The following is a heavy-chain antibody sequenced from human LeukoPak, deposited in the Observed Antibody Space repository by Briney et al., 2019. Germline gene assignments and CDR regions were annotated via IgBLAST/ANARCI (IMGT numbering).Heavy chain of an antibody. CDR1: GFTFSSYA. CDR3: ARSIAAAVYFDY. CDR2: ISGSGGST. Sequence: GGSLRLSCAASGFTFSSYAMSWVRQAPGKGLEWVSAISGSGGSTYYADSVKGRFTISRDNSKNTLYLQMNSLRAEDTAVYYCARSIAAAVYFDYWGQGTLVTVSS. J-gene: IGHJ4*02. V-gene: IGHV3-23*01. D-gene: IGHD6-13*01.